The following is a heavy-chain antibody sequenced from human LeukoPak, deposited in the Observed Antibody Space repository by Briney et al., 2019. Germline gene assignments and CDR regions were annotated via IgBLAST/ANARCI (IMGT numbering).Heavy chain of an antibody. V-gene: IGHV3-23*01. CDR3: AKGVLDILTGYYVDY. J-gene: IGHJ4*02. Sequence: GGSLRLSCAASGFTFSSYAMSWVRQAPGKGLEWVSAISGSGGSTYYADSVKGRFTISRDNSKNTLYLQMNSLRAEDTAVYYCAKGVLDILTGYYVDYWGQGTLVTVSS. D-gene: IGHD3-9*01. CDR2: ISGSGGST. CDR1: GFTFSSYA.